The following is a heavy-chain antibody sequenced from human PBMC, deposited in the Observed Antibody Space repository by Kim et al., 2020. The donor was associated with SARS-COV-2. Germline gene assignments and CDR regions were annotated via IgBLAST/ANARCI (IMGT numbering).Heavy chain of an antibody. CDR3: AKARLTDSYWFDP. J-gene: IGHJ5*02. CDR2: INYNSGRI. Sequence: GGSLRLSCAASGFSFDDSAMHWVRQAPGKGLEWVSGINYNSGRIGYADSVKGRFTISRDNAKNSLYLQMNSLRDEDTALYFCAKARLTDSYWFDPWGQGT. D-gene: IGHD6-25*01. CDR1: GFSFDDSA. V-gene: IGHV3-9*01.